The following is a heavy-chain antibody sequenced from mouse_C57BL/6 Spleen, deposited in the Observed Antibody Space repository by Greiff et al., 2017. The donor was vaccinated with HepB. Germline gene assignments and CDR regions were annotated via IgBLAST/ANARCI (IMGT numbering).Heavy chain of an antibody. CDR1: GYTFTSYT. CDR3: ATDALGNFDY. Sequence: QVQLQQSGAELARPGASVKMSCKASGYTFTSYTMHWVKQRPGQGLEWIGYINPSSGYTKYNQKFKDKATLTADKSSSTAYMQLSSLTSEDSAVYYCATDALGNFDYWGQGTTLTVSS. J-gene: IGHJ2*01. V-gene: IGHV1-4*01. D-gene: IGHD4-1*01. CDR2: INPSSGYT.